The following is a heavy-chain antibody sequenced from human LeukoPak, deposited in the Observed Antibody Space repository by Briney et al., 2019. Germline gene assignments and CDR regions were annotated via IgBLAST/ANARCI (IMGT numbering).Heavy chain of an antibody. D-gene: IGHD2-21*02. J-gene: IGHJ4*02. CDR2: IYYSGST. CDR3: ARHGEVVTAYDY. V-gene: IGHV4-39*01. Sequence: SETLSLTCTVSGGSISSSSYYWGWIRQPPGKGLEWIGSIYYSGSTYYNPSLKSRVTISVDTSKNQFSLKLSSVTAADTAVYYCARHGEVVTAYDYWGQGTLVTVSS. CDR1: GGSISSSSYY.